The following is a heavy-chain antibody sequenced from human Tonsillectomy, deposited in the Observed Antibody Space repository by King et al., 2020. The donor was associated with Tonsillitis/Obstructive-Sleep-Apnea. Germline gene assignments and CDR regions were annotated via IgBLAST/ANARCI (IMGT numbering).Heavy chain of an antibody. CDR3: ARSRAYDSHYYYDGMDV. J-gene: IGHJ6*02. D-gene: IGHD5-12*01. V-gene: IGHV1-69*10. Sequence: QLVQSGAEVKKPGSSVKVSCRDSEGTFSGYAITWVRQAPGQGLEWMGGIIPFLGVANYAQKFQGRVTITADKYTTTAYMELSSLRSEDTAVYYCARSRAYDSHYYYDGMDVWGQGTTVTVSS. CDR2: IIPFLGVA. CDR1: EGTFSGYA.